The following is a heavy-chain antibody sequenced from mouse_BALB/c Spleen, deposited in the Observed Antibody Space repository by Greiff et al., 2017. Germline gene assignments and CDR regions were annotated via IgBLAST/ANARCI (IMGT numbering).Heavy chain of an antibody. V-gene: IGHV3-6*02. CDR2: ISYDGSN. CDR3: TIYYGNLYYAMDY. D-gene: IGHD2-1*01. Sequence: DVKLQESGPGLVKPSQSLSLTCSVTGYSITSGYYWNWIRQFPGNKLEWIGYISYDGSNNYNPSLKNRISITRDTSKNQFFLKLNSVTTEDTATYYCTIYYGNLYYAMDYWGQGTSVTVSS. CDR1: GYSITSGYY. J-gene: IGHJ4*01.